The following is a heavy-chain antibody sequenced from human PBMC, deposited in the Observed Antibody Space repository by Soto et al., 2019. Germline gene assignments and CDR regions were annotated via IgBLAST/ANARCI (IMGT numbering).Heavy chain of an antibody. CDR2: IWYDGSNK. J-gene: IGHJ4*02. CDR1: GFTFSSYG. D-gene: IGHD1-26*01. Sequence: QVQLVESGGGVVQPGRSLRLSCAASGFTFSSYGMHWVRQAPGKGLERVAVIWYDGSNKYYADSVKGRFTISRDNSKKSRYRQMHSLRAEDTAVYYCARDADDTRLVGATEGFDYWCQGTLVTVSS. V-gene: IGHV3-33*01. CDR3: ARDADDTRLVGATEGFDY.